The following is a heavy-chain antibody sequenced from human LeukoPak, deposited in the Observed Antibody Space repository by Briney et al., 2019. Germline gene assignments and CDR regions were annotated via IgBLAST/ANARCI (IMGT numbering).Heavy chain of an antibody. V-gene: IGHV3-21*01. Sequence: GGSLRLSCAASGFTFSSYSMNWVRQAPGKGLEWVSSISSSSSYIYYADSVKGRFTISRDNSKNTLYLQMNSLTVDDTAVYYCANIPNSFGPDYWGQGSLVTVSS. J-gene: IGHJ4*02. CDR2: ISSSSSYI. D-gene: IGHD3-16*01. CDR1: GFTFSSYS. CDR3: ANIPNSFGPDY.